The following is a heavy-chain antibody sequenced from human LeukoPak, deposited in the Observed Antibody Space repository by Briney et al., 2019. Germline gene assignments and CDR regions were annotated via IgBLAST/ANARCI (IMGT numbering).Heavy chain of an antibody. D-gene: IGHD2-21*02. J-gene: IGHJ6*03. CDR2: INPSGGST. CDR3: ARGVTARGFYYYMDI. V-gene: IGHV1-46*01. CDR1: GYTFTSYY. Sequence: ASVKVSCKASGYTFTSYYMHWVRQAPGQGLEWMGIINPSGGSTSCAQKFQGRVTMTRDMSTSTVYMELSSLRPDDTAVYSCARGVTARGFYYYMDIWGNGTTVTISS.